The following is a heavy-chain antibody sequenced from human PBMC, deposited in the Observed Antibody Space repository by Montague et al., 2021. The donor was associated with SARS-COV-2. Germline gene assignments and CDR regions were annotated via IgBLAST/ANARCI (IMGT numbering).Heavy chain of an antibody. CDR2: IDWDDDK. CDR1: GFSLSTSGMC. V-gene: IGHV2-70*11. J-gene: IGHJ6*02. CDR3: ARIKYDILTGYDYGMDV. Sequence: PALVKPTQTLTLTCTFSGFSLSTSGMCVSWIRQPPGKALEWLARIDWDDDKYYSTSLKTRLTISKDTSKNQVVLTMTNMDPVDTATYYCARIKYDILTGYDYGMDVGGQGTAVTVSS. D-gene: IGHD3-9*01.